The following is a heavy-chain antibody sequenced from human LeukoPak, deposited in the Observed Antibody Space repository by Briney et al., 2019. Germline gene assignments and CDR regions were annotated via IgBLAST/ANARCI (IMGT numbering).Heavy chain of an antibody. J-gene: IGHJ5*02. CDR1: GYTLTELS. Sequence: ASVKVSCKVSGYTLTELSMHLVRQAPGQGLESLGGFDAEDGETICAQSFQGRVNMTEDTSTDTGYMELNSLRSEDTAVYYCATDSRERVFDPWGQGTLVTVSS. V-gene: IGHV1-24*01. D-gene: IGHD1-26*01. CDR2: FDAEDGET. CDR3: ATDSRERVFDP.